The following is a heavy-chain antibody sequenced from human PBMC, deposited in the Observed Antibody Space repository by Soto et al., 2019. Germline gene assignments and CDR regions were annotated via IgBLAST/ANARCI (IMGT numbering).Heavy chain of an antibody. D-gene: IGHD3-22*01. Sequence: QVQLVQSGAEVKKPGASVKVSCKASGYTFTSYGISWVRQAPGQGLEWMGWISAYNGNTNYAQKLQGRVTMTTDTSTSTAYMDLRSLRSDDTAVYYCARAPIDTYYYDSSGYFQFDYWGQGTLVTVSS. CDR1: GYTFTSYG. CDR2: ISAYNGNT. V-gene: IGHV1-18*04. CDR3: ARAPIDTYYYDSSGYFQFDY. J-gene: IGHJ4*02.